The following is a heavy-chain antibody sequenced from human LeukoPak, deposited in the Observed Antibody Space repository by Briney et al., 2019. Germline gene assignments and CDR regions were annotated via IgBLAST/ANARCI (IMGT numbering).Heavy chain of an antibody. CDR3: ARRVYYYDSSGYYYSFDY. V-gene: IGHV4-59*01. D-gene: IGHD3-22*01. CDR2: IYYSGST. CDR1: GGSISGYY. J-gene: IGHJ4*02. Sequence: SETLSLTCTVSGGSISGYYWSWIRQPPGKGLEWIGYIYYSGSTNYNPSLKSRVTISVDTSKNQFSLKLSSVTAADTAVYYCARRVYYYDSSGYYYSFDYWGQGTLVTVSS.